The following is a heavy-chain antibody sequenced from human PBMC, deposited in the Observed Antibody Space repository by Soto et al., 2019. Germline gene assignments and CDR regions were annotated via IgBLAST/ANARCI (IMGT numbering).Heavy chain of an antibody. CDR2: MYPGDSDT. J-gene: IGHJ4*02. Sequence: PGESLKISCKGSGYSFSSYWIGWVRQMPGKGLEWMGIMYPGDSDTRYSPSFQGQVTISADKSISTAYLQWSSLKASDTAVYYFVRRHRATEYFDYWGQGTLVTVSS. CDR3: VRRHRATEYFDY. V-gene: IGHV5-51*01. CDR1: GYSFSSYW.